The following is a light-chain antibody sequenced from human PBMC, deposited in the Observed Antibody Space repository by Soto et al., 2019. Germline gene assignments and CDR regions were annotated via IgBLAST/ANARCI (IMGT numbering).Light chain of an antibody. Sequence: QSALTQPASVSGSPGQSITISCTGTSSDVGGYNYVSWYQQHPGKAPKLMIYDVNNRFSGSKSGNTASLTISGLQAEDEADYYCSSYTGSSTYVVFGGGTQLTVL. J-gene: IGLJ2*01. CDR1: SSDVGGYNY. V-gene: IGLV2-14*01. CDR3: SSYTGSSTYVV. CDR2: DV.